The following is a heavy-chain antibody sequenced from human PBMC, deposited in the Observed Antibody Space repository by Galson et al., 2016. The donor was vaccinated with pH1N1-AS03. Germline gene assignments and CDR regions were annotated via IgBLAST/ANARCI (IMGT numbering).Heavy chain of an antibody. J-gene: IGHJ6*02. V-gene: IGHV5-51*01. CDR1: GHIFANYW. CDR2: IYPGDSDT. Sequence: QSGAEVKKPGESLKISCKGSGHIFANYWIGWVRQTPGKGLEWMGLIYPGDSDTRYSPSFQGQVTISADKFLSTAYLQWSSLKASDTAMYYCASARIAAHTYYYHGIDVEGQGTTVTVSS. D-gene: IGHD6-6*01. CDR3: ASARIAAHTYYYHGIDV.